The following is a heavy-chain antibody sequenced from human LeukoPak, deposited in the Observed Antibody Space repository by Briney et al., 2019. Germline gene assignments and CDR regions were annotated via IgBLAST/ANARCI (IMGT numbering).Heavy chain of an antibody. CDR3: ARRTGGSNGRWFDS. CDR1: GGSISSSNCF. D-gene: IGHD2-8*02. Sequence: PSETLSLTCNVCGGSISSSNCFWGWIRQPPGKGLEWIGSISESARTFYNPSLNGRVSMSVDTSKNQFSLHLPSVTAADTAVYYCARRTGGSNGRWFDSWGQGTLVTVSS. J-gene: IGHJ5*01. V-gene: IGHV4-39*01. CDR2: ISESART.